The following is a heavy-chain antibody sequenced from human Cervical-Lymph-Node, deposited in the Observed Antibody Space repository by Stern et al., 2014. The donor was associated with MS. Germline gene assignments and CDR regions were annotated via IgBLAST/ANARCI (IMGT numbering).Heavy chain of an antibody. CDR3: ARGIVSNRAAATQHNLFDS. CDR1: GGGALSSSYA. D-gene: IGHD2-15*01. Sequence: VQLLQSGAEVRKPGSSVNVSCKASGGGALSSSYAITWMLQAPGQGLEWMGRVIPMLGLPKYAQKFKDRVTITADRSTSTAYMELNSLRSEDTAVYYCARGIVSNRAAATQHNLFDSWGQGTLVTVSS. V-gene: IGHV1-69*09. CDR2: VIPMLGLP. J-gene: IGHJ5*01.